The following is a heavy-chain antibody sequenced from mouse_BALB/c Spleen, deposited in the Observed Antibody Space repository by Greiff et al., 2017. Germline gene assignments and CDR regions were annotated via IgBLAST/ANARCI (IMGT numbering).Heavy chain of an antibody. CDR2: ISYSGST. J-gene: IGHJ3*01. CDR1: GYSITSDYA. CDR3: ASHYYGSSSAWFAY. V-gene: IGHV3-2*02. D-gene: IGHD1-1*01. Sequence: EVQLQQSGPGLVKPSQSLSLTCTVTGYSITSDYAWNWIRQFPGNKLEWMGYISYSGSTSYNPSLKSRISITRDTSKNQFFLQLNSVTTEDTATYYCASHYYGSSSAWFAYWGQGTLVTVSA.